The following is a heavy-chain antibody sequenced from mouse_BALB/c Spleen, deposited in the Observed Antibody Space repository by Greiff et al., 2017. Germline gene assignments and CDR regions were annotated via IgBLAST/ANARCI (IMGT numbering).Heavy chain of an antibody. CDR3: TRGYYGYFDY. CDR1: GFTFSNYW. CDR2: IRLKSNNYAT. D-gene: IGHD1-1*01. J-gene: IGHJ2*01. V-gene: IGHV6-6*02. Sequence: EVKVEESGGGLVQPGGSMKLSCVASGFTFSNYWMNWVRQSPEKGLEWVAEIRLKSNNYATHYAESVKGRFTISRDDSKSSVYLQMNNLRAEDTGIYYCTRGYYGYFDYWGQGTTLTVSS.